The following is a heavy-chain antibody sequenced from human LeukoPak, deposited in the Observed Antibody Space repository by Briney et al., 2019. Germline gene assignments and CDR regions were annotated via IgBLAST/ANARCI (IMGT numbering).Heavy chain of an antibody. V-gene: IGHV3-74*01. CDR1: GFTFSTYW. Sequence: GGSLRLSCAASGFTFSTYWLNWVRQTPGKGLVWVSNINSDGSSRNYADSVKGRFTISRDNAKNTLYLQMNSLRAEDTAVYYCAKGRNSYDSGRCHSQNCYYGMDVWGQGTTVTVFS. CDR3: AKGRNSYDSGRCHSQNCYYGMDV. J-gene: IGHJ6*02. CDR2: INSDGSSR. D-gene: IGHD3-10*01.